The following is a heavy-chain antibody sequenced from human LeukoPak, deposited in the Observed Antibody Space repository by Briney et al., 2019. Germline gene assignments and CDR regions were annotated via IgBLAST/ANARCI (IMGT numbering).Heavy chain of an antibody. CDR3: ARDRSPYSSGWYYFDY. V-gene: IGHV1-18*01. CDR2: ISAYNGNT. J-gene: IGHJ4*02. D-gene: IGHD6-19*01. CDR1: GYTFTSYG. Sequence: ASVKVSRKASGYTFTSYGISWVRQAPGQGLEWMGWISAYNGNTNYAQKLQGRVTMTTDTSTSTAYMELRSLRSDDTAVYYCARDRSPYSSGWYYFDYWGQGTLVTVSS.